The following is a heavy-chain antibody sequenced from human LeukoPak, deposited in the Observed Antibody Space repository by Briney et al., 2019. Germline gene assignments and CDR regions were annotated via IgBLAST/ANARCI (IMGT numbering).Heavy chain of an antibody. CDR1: GGSVSGYY. Sequence: SETLSLTCVVSGGSVSGYYWGWIRQPPGRGLEWIGYVYYSGSTNYNPSFKSRITISVDTSRNQFSLQLSSVTAADTAVYYCARERVDGTIAVAGFDYWGQGTLVTVSS. J-gene: IGHJ4*02. CDR3: ARERVDGTIAVAGFDY. D-gene: IGHD6-19*01. V-gene: IGHV4-59*02. CDR2: VYYSGST.